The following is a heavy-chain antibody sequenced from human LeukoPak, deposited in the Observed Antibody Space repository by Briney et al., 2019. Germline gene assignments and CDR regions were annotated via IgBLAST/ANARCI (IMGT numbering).Heavy chain of an antibody. V-gene: IGHV3-48*02. CDR1: GFTFSSYS. J-gene: IGHJ5*02. D-gene: IGHD3-3*01. CDR3: ARDQVLEWLLYPSNWFDP. CDR2: ISNSSSTI. Sequence: GGSLRLSCAASGFTFSSYSMNWVRQAPGKGLEWVSYISNSSSTIYYADSVKGRFTISRDNAKNSLYLQMNSLRDEDTAVYYCARDQVLEWLLYPSNWFDPWGQGTLVTVSS.